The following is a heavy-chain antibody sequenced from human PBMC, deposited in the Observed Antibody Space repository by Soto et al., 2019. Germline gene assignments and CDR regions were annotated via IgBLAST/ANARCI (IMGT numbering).Heavy chain of an antibody. D-gene: IGHD3-9*01. CDR2: ISAYNGNT. CDR3: ARDLPYYDILTGPTLDAFDI. Sequence: ASVKVSCKASGYTFTGYVISWVRQAPGQGLEWMGWISAYNGNTNYAQKLQGRVTMTTDTSTSTAYMELRSLRSDDTAVYYCARDLPYYDILTGPTLDAFDIWGQGTMVTVSS. J-gene: IGHJ3*02. CDR1: GYTFTGYV. V-gene: IGHV1-18*01.